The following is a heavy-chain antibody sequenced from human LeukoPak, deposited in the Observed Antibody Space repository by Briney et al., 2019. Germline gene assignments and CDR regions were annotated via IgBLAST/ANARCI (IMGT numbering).Heavy chain of an antibody. Sequence: SETLSLTCAVYGGSFSGYYWSWIRQPPGKGLEWIGQINHSGSTNYNPSLKSRVTISVDTSKNQFSLKLSSVTAADTAVYYCARPIWSRKHTSGAFDIWGQGTMVTVSS. D-gene: IGHD3-10*01. V-gene: IGHV4-34*01. CDR2: INHSGST. CDR3: ARPIWSRKHTSGAFDI. J-gene: IGHJ3*02. CDR1: GGSFSGYY.